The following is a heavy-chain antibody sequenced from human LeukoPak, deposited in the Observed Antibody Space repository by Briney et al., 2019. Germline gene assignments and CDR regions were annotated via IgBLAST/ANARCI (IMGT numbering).Heavy chain of an antibody. D-gene: IGHD4-23*01. Sequence: GGSLRLSCAASGFTFSSYAMTWVRQAPGKGLEWVSAISGIGSNTYYADSVKGRFTISRDNSKNTLYLQMNSLRAEDTAVYYCARVLHYGSNYGDAFDIWGQGTMVTVSS. CDR2: ISGIGSNT. J-gene: IGHJ3*02. CDR3: ARVLHYGSNYGDAFDI. CDR1: GFTFSSYA. V-gene: IGHV3-23*01.